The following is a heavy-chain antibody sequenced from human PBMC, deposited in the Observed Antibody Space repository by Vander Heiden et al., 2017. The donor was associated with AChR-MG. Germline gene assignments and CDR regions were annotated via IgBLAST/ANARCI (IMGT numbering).Heavy chain of an antibody. V-gene: IGHV3-23*01. CDR1: GFTFSSYA. J-gene: IGHJ4*02. Sequence: EVQLLESGGGWVQPGGSLRLSCAASGFTFSSYAMSWVRQAPGKGLEWVSAFSGSGGSTYYADSVKGRFTISRDNSKNTLYLQMNSLRAEDTAVYYCAKAPGKSERWLQLKRVGYFDYWGQGTLVTVSS. D-gene: IGHD5-12*01. CDR2: FSGSGGST. CDR3: AKAPGKSERWLQLKRVGYFDY.